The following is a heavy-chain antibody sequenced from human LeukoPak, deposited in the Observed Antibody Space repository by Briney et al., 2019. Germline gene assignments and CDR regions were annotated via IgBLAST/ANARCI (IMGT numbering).Heavy chain of an antibody. CDR1: GGTFSSYA. Sequence: VASVKVSCKASGGTFSSYAISWVRQAPGQGLEWMGRIIPILGIANYAQKFQGRVTITADKSTSTAYMELSSLRSEDTAVYYCASIAARSLNDYWGQGTLVTVSS. CDR3: ASIAARSLNDY. J-gene: IGHJ4*02. V-gene: IGHV1-69*04. D-gene: IGHD6-6*01. CDR2: IIPILGIA.